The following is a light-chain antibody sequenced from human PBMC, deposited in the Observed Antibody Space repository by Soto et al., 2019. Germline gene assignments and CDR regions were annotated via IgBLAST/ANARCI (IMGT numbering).Light chain of an antibody. CDR1: QSVSSGY. J-gene: IGKJ5*01. CDR2: GAS. Sequence: EIVLTQSPGSLSLSPGETATLSCRASQSVSSGYLAWYQQKPGQAPRLLIYGASSRATGIPDRFSDSGSGTDFTLTINRLEPEDFAVYYCQQYGISPITFGQGTRLEIK. V-gene: IGKV3-20*01. CDR3: QQYGISPIT.